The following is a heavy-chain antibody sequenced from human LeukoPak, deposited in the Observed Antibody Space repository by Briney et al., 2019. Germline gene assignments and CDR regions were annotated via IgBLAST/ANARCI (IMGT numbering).Heavy chain of an antibody. CDR1: GGSISTYY. CDR2: IHYSGNT. J-gene: IGHJ5*02. Sequence: SETLSLTCTVSGGSISTYYWNWIRQPPGKGLEWVGYIHYSGNTNCNPSLKNRVTISVDTSKNQFSLKLTSVTAEDTAVYYCARDQDADSGIWFDPWGQGTLITVSS. V-gene: IGHV4-59*01. D-gene: IGHD4-17*01. CDR3: ARDQDADSGIWFDP.